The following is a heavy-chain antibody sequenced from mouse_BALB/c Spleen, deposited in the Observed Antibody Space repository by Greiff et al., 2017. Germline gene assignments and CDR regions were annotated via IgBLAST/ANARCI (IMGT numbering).Heavy chain of an antibody. CDR1: GYAFSSYW. D-gene: IGHD1-2*01. CDR2: IYPGDGDT. V-gene: IGHV1-80*01. CDR3: AREVLRPYYAMDY. Sequence: QVQLQQSGAELVRPGSSVKISCKASGYAFSSYWMNWVKQRPGQGLEWIGQIYPGDGDTNYNGKFKGKATLTADKSSSTAYMQLSSLTSEDSAVYFCAREVLRPYYAMDYWGQGTSVTVSS. J-gene: IGHJ4*01.